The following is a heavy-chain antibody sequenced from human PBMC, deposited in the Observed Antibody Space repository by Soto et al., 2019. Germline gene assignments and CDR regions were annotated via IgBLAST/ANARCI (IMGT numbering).Heavy chain of an antibody. D-gene: IGHD2-2*01. CDR3: SAYCSSTSCPPDY. V-gene: IGHV3-15*01. J-gene: IGHJ4*02. Sequence: GGSLRLSCAASGFTFSNAWMSWVRQAPGKGLEWVGRIKSKTDGGTTDYAAPVKGRFTISRDDSKNTLYLQMNSLKTEDTAVYYCSAYCSSTSCPPDYWGQGTLVTVSS. CDR2: IKSKTDGGTT. CDR1: GFTFSNAW.